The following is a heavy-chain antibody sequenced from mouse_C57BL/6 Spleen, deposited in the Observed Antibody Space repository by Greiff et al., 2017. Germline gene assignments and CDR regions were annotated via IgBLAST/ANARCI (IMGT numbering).Heavy chain of an antibody. V-gene: IGHV14-2*01. CDR2: IDPEDGET. D-gene: IGHD2-3*01. CDR3: ASDGYYTWFAY. CDR1: GFNIKDYY. Sequence: EVQLQQSGAELVKPGASVKLSCTASGFNIKDYYMHWVKQRTEQGLEWIGWIDPEDGETKYDPKFQGKATITADQSSNTAYLQLSSLTSEDAAVYYCASDGYYTWFAYGGQGTLVTVSA. J-gene: IGHJ3*01.